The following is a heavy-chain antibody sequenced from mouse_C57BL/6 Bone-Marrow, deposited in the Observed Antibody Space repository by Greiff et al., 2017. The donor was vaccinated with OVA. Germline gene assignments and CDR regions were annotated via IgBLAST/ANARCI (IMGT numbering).Heavy chain of an antibody. V-gene: IGHV5-6*02. CDR3: ARQEGFILYWYFDV. Sequence: DVMLVESGGDLVKPGGSLKLSCAASGFTFSSYGMSWVRQTPDKRLEWVATISSGGSYTYYPDSVKGRFTISRDNAKNTLYQQMSSLKSEDTAVYYCARQEGFILYWYFDVWGTGTTVTVSS. CDR1: GFTFSSYG. D-gene: IGHD1-1*01. CDR2: ISSGGSYT. J-gene: IGHJ1*03.